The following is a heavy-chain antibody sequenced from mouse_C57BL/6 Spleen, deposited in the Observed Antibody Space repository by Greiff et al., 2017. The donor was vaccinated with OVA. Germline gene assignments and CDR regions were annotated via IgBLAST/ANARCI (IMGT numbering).Heavy chain of an antibody. CDR1: GYTFTSYG. J-gene: IGHJ2*01. CDR3: ARRGDYGDGDGRFHFDD. CDR2: IYPRSGNT. V-gene: IGHV1-81*01. D-gene: IGHD2-4*01. Sequence: QVQLQQSGAELARPGASVKLSCKASGYTFTSYGISWVKQRTGQGLEWIGEIYPRSGNTYYNEKFKGKATLTADKSSSTAYMELRSLTSEDSAVYFCARRGDYGDGDGRFHFDDWGQGTTLTVSS.